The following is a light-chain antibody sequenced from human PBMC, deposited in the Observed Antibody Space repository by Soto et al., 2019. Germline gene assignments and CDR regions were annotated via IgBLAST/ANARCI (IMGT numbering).Light chain of an antibody. V-gene: IGKV1-5*01. CDR3: QQYNSYSWT. J-gene: IGKJ1*01. Sequence: DIPMTQSPSTLSASVGDRVTITCRASQSISSWLAWYQQKPGKAPKILIYDASSLESGVPSRFSGSGSGTEFTLTISSLQPDDFATYYCQQYNSYSWTFGQGTQVEIK. CDR2: DAS. CDR1: QSISSW.